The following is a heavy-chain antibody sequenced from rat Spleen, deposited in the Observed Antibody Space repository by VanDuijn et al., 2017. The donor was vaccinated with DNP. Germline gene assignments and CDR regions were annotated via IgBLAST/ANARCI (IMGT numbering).Heavy chain of an antibody. CDR1: GFTFYVYW. D-gene: IGHD1-3*01. J-gene: IGHJ2*01. V-gene: IGHV4-2*01. CDR3: TRGEDYGSYHFDT. Sequence: EVKLVESGGGLVQPGRSLKLSCAASGFTFYVYWMGWVRQAPGRGLEWIGEINKDSSIINYAPSLKDKFTISRDNAQNTLTLHMSKLGSEDKAIYYCTRGEDYGSYHFDTWGQGVMVTVSS. CDR2: INKDSSII.